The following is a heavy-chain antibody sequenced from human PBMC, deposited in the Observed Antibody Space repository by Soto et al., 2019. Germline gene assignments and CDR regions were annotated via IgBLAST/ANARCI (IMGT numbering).Heavy chain of an antibody. CDR2: MYHSGST. Sequence: SQLLSDTCGVAEGSSGSGGYSWSWIRQPPGKGLEWIGYMYHSGSTYYNPSLKSRVTISIDRSKNQFSLKLSSVTAADTAVYYCDRAPDYWGQGILVTASS. CDR1: EGSSGSGGYS. CDR3: DRAPDY. J-gene: IGHJ4*02. V-gene: IGHV4-30-2*01.